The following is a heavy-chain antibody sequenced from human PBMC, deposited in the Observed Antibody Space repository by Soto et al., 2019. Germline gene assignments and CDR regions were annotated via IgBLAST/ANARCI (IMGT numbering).Heavy chain of an antibody. Sequence: GGSLRLSCAASGFTFSSYSMNWVRQAPGKGLEWVSYISSSNSIIYYADSVKGRFTISRDSAKNSLYLQMNSLRDEDTAVYYCARPSGGATYYFEYWGQGTLVTVSS. J-gene: IGHJ4*02. CDR2: ISSSNSII. CDR3: ARPSGGATYYFEY. CDR1: GFTFSSYS. V-gene: IGHV3-48*02. D-gene: IGHD1-26*01.